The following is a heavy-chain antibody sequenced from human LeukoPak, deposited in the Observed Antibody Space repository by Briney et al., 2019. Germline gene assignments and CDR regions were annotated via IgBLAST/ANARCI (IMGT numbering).Heavy chain of an antibody. J-gene: IGHJ5*02. CDR2: IIPIFGTA. Sequence: SVKVSCKASGGTFSSYAISWVRQAPGQGLEWMGGIIPIFGTANYAQKFQGRVTITTDESTSTAYMELSSLRSGDTAVYYCARSSAGGRITIFGVVMDTPFDPWGQGTLVTVSS. V-gene: IGHV1-69*05. D-gene: IGHD3-3*01. CDR3: ARSSAGGRITIFGVVMDTPFDP. CDR1: GGTFSSYA.